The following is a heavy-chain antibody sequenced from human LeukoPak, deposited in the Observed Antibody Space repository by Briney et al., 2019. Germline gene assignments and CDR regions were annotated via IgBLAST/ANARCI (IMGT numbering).Heavy chain of an antibody. Sequence: SETLSLTCTVSGGSISSYYWSWIRQPPGKGLEWIGYIYYSGSTNYNPSLKSRVTISVDTSKNQFSLKLSSVTAADTAVYYCAALGEYCSGGSCYAERGYFDYWGQGSLVTVSS. D-gene: IGHD2-15*01. V-gene: IGHV4-59*08. CDR1: GGSISSYY. CDR2: IYYSGST. J-gene: IGHJ4*02. CDR3: AALGEYCSGGSCYAERGYFDY.